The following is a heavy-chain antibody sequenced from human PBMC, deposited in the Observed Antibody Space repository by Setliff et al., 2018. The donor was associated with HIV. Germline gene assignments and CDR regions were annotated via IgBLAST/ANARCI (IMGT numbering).Heavy chain of an antibody. D-gene: IGHD3-22*01. CDR3: ARGMDYYDTSGYYQYYFDY. Sequence: ASVKVSCKASGYTFTGYYIHWVRQAPGQGLEWMGWINPKSDGTNYAQKFQGWITMTRDTSIGTAYMELSRLRSDDTAVYYCARGMDYYDTSGYYQYYFDYWGQGTLVTVSS. V-gene: IGHV1-2*04. CDR2: INPKSDGT. CDR1: GYTFTGYY. J-gene: IGHJ4*02.